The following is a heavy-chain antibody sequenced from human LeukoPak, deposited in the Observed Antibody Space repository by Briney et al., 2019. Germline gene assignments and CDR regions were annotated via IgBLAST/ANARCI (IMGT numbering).Heavy chain of an antibody. CDR2: IYYSGST. Sequence: SETLSPTCTVSGGSISSGGYYWSWIRQHPGKGLEWIGYIYYSGSTYYNPSLKSRVTISVDTSKNQFSLKLSSVTAADAAVYYCARMDDSSGDFDYWGQGTLVTVSS. V-gene: IGHV4-31*03. J-gene: IGHJ4*02. D-gene: IGHD3-22*01. CDR3: ARMDDSSGDFDY. CDR1: GGSISSGGYY.